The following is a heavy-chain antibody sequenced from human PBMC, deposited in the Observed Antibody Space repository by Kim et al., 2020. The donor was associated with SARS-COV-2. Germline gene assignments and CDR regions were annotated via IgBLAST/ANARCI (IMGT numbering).Heavy chain of an antibody. J-gene: IGHJ4*02. Sequence: GGSLRLSCEASGFTFSNAWMRWVRQAPGKGLEWVGRIKSKTDGGTTDYAAPVKGRFTISRDDSKNTLYLQMNSLKTEDTAVYYCTTDASMVRGVTPLFDYWGRRTLVTVSA. D-gene: IGHD3-10*01. V-gene: IGHV3-15*01. CDR3: TTDASMVRGVTPLFDY. CDR2: IKSKTDGGTT. CDR1: GFTFSNAW.